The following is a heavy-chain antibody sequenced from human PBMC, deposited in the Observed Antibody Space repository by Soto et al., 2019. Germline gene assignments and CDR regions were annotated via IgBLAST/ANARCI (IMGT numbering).Heavy chain of an antibody. J-gene: IGHJ3*02. CDR3: ARYVGRMMATFDDAFDI. CDR1: GFTFSSYS. V-gene: IGHV3-21*01. Sequence: GGSLRLSCAASGFTFSSYSMNWVRQAPGKGLEWVSSISSSSSYIYYADSVKGRFTISRDNAKNSLYLQMNSLRAEDTAVYYCARYVGRMMATFDDAFDIWGQGTMVTVSS. D-gene: IGHD3-16*01. CDR2: ISSSSSYI.